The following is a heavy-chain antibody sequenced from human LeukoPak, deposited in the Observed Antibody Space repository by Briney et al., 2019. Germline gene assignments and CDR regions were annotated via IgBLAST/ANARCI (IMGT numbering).Heavy chain of an antibody. CDR2: IFHSGST. CDR3: ARETEKQWQY. J-gene: IGHJ3*01. Sequence: SSETLSLTCTVSGYSLTSGYYWGWIRQPPGKGLEWIASIFHSGSTFYNPSVKSRVTISVDTSKNQFPLTLRSVTAADTAVYYCARETEKQWQYWGQGTMATVSS. CDR1: GYSLTSGYY. D-gene: IGHD6-19*01. V-gene: IGHV4-38-2*02.